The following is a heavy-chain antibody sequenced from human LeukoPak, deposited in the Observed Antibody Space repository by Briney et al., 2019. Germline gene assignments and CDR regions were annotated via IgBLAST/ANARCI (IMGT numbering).Heavy chain of an antibody. Sequence: GRSLRLSCAASGFTFSSYAMHWVRQAPGKGLEWVAVISYDGSNKYYADSVKGRFTISRDNSKNTLYLQMNSPRAEDTAVYYCARALPAAADAFDIWGQGTMVTVSS. V-gene: IGHV3-30*04. CDR1: GFTFSSYA. CDR2: ISYDGSNK. J-gene: IGHJ3*02. CDR3: ARALPAAADAFDI. D-gene: IGHD2-2*01.